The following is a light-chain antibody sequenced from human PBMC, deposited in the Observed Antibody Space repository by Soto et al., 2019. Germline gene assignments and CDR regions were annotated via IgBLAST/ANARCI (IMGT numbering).Light chain of an antibody. CDR1: SSNIGSNT. Sequence: QSVLTQPPSASATPGQWVTISCSGSSSNIGSNTVNWYQQLPGTAPKLLIYSNNQRPSGVPDRFSGSKSGTSASLAISGLQSEDEADYYCAAWDDSLNGAYVFGTGTKVTVL. CDR3: AAWDDSLNGAYV. V-gene: IGLV1-44*01. CDR2: SNN. J-gene: IGLJ1*01.